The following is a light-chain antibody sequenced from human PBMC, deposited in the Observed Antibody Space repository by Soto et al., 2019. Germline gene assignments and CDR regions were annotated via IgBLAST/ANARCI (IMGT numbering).Light chain of an antibody. CDR2: WAS. Sequence: DIVMTQSPDSLAVSLGERATLSGRSSQSLSYNSNNRTRLAWYQQRPGQSPKLLIYWASTRESGVPDRFSGSGFGTDFTLTISSLQAADVAVYYCQQYYIPPLTFGPGTKLDLK. J-gene: IGKJ3*01. CDR3: QQYYIPPLT. V-gene: IGKV4-1*01. CDR1: QSLSYNSNNRTR.